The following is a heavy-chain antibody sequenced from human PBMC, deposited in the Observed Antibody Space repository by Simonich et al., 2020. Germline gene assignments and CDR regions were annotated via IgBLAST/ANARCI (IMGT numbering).Heavy chain of an antibody. CDR3: ARTNTMRELDTMVRGVDYFDY. CDR1: GGTFSSYA. V-gene: IGHV1-69*17. CDR2: ILPLSGIA. J-gene: IGHJ4*02. Sequence: QVQLVQSGAEVKKPGSSVKFSCKASGGTFSSYAISWVRQAPGQGLEWMGGILPLSGIAKYRQNVQGRGTISADKSTSTAYMELSSLRSEDTAVYYCARTNTMRELDTMVRGVDYFDYWGQGTLVTVSS. D-gene: IGHD3-10*01.